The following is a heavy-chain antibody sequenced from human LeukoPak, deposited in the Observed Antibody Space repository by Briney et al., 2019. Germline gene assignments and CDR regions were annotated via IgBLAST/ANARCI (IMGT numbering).Heavy chain of an antibody. Sequence: SETLSLTCTISGGSISTYYWSWIRQPPGKGLEWIGYIYYTGSTSYNPSLKSRVTMSLDASKNQFSLELNSVTPADTAVYYCARGGNYWPQWWFDPWGRGTLVSVSS. D-gene: IGHD1-26*01. V-gene: IGHV4-59*01. CDR2: IYYTGST. CDR3: ARGGNYWPQWWFDP. J-gene: IGHJ5*02. CDR1: GGSISTYY.